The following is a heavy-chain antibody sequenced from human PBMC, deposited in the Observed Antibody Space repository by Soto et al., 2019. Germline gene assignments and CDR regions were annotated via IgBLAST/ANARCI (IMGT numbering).Heavy chain of an antibody. V-gene: IGHV4-59*01. J-gene: IGHJ4*02. CDR2: IYYSGST. Sequence: SETLSLTCTVSGGSISSYYWSWIRQPPGKGLEWIGYIYYSGSTNHNPSLKSRVTISVDTSKNQFSLKLSSVTAADTAVYYCARGNRRVPVDYWGQGTLVTVSS. D-gene: IGHD3-10*01. CDR1: GGSISSYY. CDR3: ARGNRRVPVDY.